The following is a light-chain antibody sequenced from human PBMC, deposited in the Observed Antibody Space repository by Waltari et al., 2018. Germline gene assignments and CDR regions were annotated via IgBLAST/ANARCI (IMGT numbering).Light chain of an antibody. CDR3: QSADSSASYVV. V-gene: IGLV3-25*03. Sequence: SFELTQPPSVSVSPGQTARIPCSGDAWGKKYAYWYQQRPGQAHVVVIYKDRERPSGIPERFSGSGSGTTVTLTIDGVQAEDEADYYCQSADSSASYVVFGGGTKLTVL. J-gene: IGLJ2*01. CDR1: AWGKKY. CDR2: KDR.